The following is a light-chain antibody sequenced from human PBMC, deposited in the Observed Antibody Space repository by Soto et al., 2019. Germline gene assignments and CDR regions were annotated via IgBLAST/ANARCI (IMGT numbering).Light chain of an antibody. Sequence: DIQMTQSPSSVSSSVGDTVTITWRASQGISTRLAWYQQKPGRAPKLLLFGASNLQSGVTSRFSGSGSGTEFALAIINLQHEDFSTYYCQQTETFVSITFGQGTRVEIK. J-gene: IGKJ5*01. CDR2: GAS. CDR3: QQTETFVSIT. CDR1: QGISTR. V-gene: IGKV1D-12*01.